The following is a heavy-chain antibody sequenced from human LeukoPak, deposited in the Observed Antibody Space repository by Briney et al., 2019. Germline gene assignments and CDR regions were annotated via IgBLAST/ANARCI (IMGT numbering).Heavy chain of an antibody. CDR3: ARDSYYDSSGYPGY. CDR2: ISAYNGNT. J-gene: IGHJ4*02. CDR1: GYTFTSYG. D-gene: IGHD3-22*01. V-gene: IGHV1-18*01. Sequence: ASVKVSCKASGYTFTSYGISWVRQAPGQGLEWVGWISAYNGNTNYAQKLQGRVTMTTDTSTSTAYMELRSLRSDDTAVYYCARDSYYDSSGYPGYWGQGTLVTVSS.